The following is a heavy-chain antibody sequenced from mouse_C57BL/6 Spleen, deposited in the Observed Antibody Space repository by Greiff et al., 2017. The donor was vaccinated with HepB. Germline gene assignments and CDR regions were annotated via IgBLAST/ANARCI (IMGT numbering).Heavy chain of an antibody. CDR2: IWRGGST. CDR3: AKNEGGLRGAWFAY. D-gene: IGHD2-4*01. J-gene: IGHJ3*01. Sequence: VKLMESGPGLVQPSQSLSITCTVSGFSLTSYGVHWVRQSPGKGLEWLGVIWRGGSTDYNAAFMSRLSITKDNSKSQVFFKMNSLQADDTAIYYCAKNEGGLRGAWFAYWGQGTLVTVSA. V-gene: IGHV2-5*01. CDR1: GFSLTSYG.